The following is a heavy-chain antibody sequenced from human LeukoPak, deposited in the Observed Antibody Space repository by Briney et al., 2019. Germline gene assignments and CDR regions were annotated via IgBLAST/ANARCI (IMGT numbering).Heavy chain of an antibody. CDR2: IYYSGST. V-gene: IGHV4-59*02. CDR3: ARDGGYSYGFYYYYYGMDV. CDR1: GFTVSSNY. D-gene: IGHD5-18*01. J-gene: IGHJ6*02. Sequence: GSLRLSCAASGFTVSSNYMSWIRQPPGKGLEWIGYIYYSGSTNYNPSLKSRVTISVDTSKNQFSLKLSSVTAADTAVYYCARDGGYSYGFYYYYYGMDVWGQGTTVTVSS.